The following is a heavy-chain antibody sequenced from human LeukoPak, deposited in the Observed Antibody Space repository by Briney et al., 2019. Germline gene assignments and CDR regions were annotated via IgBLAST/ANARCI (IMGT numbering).Heavy chain of an antibody. CDR1: GYTFTSYA. Sequence: ASVKVSCKASGYTFTSYAMHWVRQAPGQRLEWMGWINAGNGNTKHSQKFQGRVTITRDTSASTAYMELSSLRSEDTAVYYCARDSAGNYYYDSSGQGWFDPWGQGTLVTVSS. CDR2: INAGNGNT. V-gene: IGHV1-3*01. CDR3: ARDSAGNYYYDSSGQGWFDP. D-gene: IGHD3-22*01. J-gene: IGHJ5*02.